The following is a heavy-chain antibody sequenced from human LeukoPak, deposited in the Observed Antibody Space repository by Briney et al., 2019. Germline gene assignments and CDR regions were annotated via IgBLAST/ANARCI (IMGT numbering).Heavy chain of an antibody. D-gene: IGHD3-22*01. Sequence: ASVKVSCKASGYTFTSYDINWVRQATGQGLEWMGWMNPNSGNTGYVQKFQGRVTMTRNTSISTAHMELSSLRSEDTAVYYCARGMAGWGYYDSSPKYDAFDIWGQGTMVTVSS. V-gene: IGHV1-8*01. CDR1: GYTFTSYD. CDR3: ARGMAGWGYYDSSPKYDAFDI. J-gene: IGHJ3*02. CDR2: MNPNSGNT.